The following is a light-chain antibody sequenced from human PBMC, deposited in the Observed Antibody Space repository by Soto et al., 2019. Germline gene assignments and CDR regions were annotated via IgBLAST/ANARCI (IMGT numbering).Light chain of an antibody. J-gene: IGLJ1*01. CDR1: SSDVGRYNY. CDR3: NSYVGSNNYV. V-gene: IGLV2-8*01. Sequence: QSVLTQPPSASGSPGQSVTISCIGTSSDVGRYNYVSWYQHHPGKAPKLIIYEVTKLPSGVADRFSGSKSGNTASLTVSGLQADDEADYYCNSYVGSNNYVFGTGTKVT. CDR2: EVT.